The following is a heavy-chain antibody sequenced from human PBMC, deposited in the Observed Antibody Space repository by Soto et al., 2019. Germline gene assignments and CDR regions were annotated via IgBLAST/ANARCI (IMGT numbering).Heavy chain of an antibody. J-gene: IGHJ3*02. CDR2: ISAYNGNT. Sequence: QVQLVQSGAEVKKPGASVKVSCKASGYTFTSYGISWVRQAPGQGLEWMGWISAYNGNTNYAQKLQGRGTMTIDTYTRTANMELRSMRYDDTAVYYCARGYQDIVVVPAANDAFDISVQVTMVTVSS. CDR1: GYTFTSYG. V-gene: IGHV1-18*01. CDR3: ARGYQDIVVVPAANDAFDI. D-gene: IGHD2-2*01.